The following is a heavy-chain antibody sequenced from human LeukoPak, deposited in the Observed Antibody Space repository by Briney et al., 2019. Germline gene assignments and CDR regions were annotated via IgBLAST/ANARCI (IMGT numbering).Heavy chain of an antibody. CDR3: ARALRYFGWFEGVGDAFGI. CDR1: GYSFTSYW. CDR2: IYPCDSDT. Sequence: GESLKISCKGSGYSFTSYWIGWVRHMPGKGLEWMGIIYPCDSDTRYSPSFKGQVTISADKSINTASLQWSSLKASDTAVYYRARALRYFGWFEGVGDAFGIWGRGTMVTVSS. V-gene: IGHV5-51*01. D-gene: IGHD3-9*01. J-gene: IGHJ3*02.